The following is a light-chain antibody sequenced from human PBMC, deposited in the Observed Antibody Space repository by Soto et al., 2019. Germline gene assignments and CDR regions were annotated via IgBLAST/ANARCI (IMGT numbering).Light chain of an antibody. CDR1: RSDVGAYDY. V-gene: IGLV2-14*03. Sequence: QSALTQPASVSGSPGQSITISCTGTRSDVGAYDYVSWYQQHAGRAPKLMIYDVTNRPSGVPSRFSGSKSGNTASLTISGLQAEDEADYYCSSYTATSTLVFGGGTKVTVL. J-gene: IGLJ2*01. CDR2: DVT. CDR3: SSYTATSTLV.